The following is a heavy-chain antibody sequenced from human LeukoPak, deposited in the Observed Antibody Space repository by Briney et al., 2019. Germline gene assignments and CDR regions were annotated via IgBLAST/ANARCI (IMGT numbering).Heavy chain of an antibody. CDR1: VYTFTGYY. CDR2: INPNSGGT. CDR3: ARDIVMVTYWFDP. D-gene: IGHD5-18*01. J-gene: IGHJ5*02. V-gene: IGHV1-2*02. Sequence: ASVRVSCTSSVYTFTGYYMHWVRQAPGQGREWMGWINPNSGGTNYAQKFQGRVTMTRDTSISTAYMELSRLRSDDTAVYYCARDIVMVTYWFDPWGQGTLVTVSS.